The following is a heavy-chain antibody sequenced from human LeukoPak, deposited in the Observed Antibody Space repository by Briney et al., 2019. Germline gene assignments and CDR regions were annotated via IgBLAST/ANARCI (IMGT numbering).Heavy chain of an antibody. CDR3: ARDHCSSTSCYPYGGGFDP. J-gene: IGHJ5*02. CDR1: GFTFSSYA. D-gene: IGHD2-2*01. Sequence: PGGSLRLSCAASGFTFSSYAMHWVRQAPGKGLEWVAVISYDGSNKYYADSVKGRFTISRDNSKNTLYLQMNSLRAEDMAVYYCARDHCSSTSCYPYGGGFDPWGQGTLVTVSS. V-gene: IGHV3-30-3*01. CDR2: ISYDGSNK.